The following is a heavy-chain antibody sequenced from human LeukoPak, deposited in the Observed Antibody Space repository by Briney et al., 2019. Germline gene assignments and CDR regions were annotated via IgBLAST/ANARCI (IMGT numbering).Heavy chain of an antibody. V-gene: IGHV5-10-1*01. D-gene: IGHD2-2*01. CDR3: ARTSIVVVPAAMKDY. CDR1: GSSFTSYW. CDR2: IDPSDSYT. Sequence: GASLQISCKGSGSSFTSYWISWVRQLPGKGLEWMGRIDPSDSYTNYSPSFQGHVTISADKSISTAYLQWSSLKASDTAMYYCARTSIVVVPAAMKDYWGQGTLVTVSS. J-gene: IGHJ4*02.